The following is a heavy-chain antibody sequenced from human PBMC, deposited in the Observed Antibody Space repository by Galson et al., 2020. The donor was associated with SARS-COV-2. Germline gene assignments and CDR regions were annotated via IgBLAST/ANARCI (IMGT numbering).Heavy chain of an antibody. V-gene: IGHV1-69*10. CDR3: ARNVLAPDFWSGYYIDY. D-gene: IGHD3-3*01. J-gene: IGHJ4*02. Sequence: SVKVSCKASGGTFSSYAISWVRQAPGQGPEWMGGIIPLLGIANYAQKFQGRVTITADKSTSTAYMELSSLRSEDTAVYYCARNVLAPDFWSGYYIDYWGQGTLVTVSS. CDR1: GGTFSSYA. CDR2: IIPLLGIA.